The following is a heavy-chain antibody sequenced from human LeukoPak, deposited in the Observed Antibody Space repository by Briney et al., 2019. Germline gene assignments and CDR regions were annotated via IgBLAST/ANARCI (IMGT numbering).Heavy chain of an antibody. J-gene: IGHJ6*04. CDR3: AELGITMIGGV. CDR1: GFTFNNYS. V-gene: IGHV3-21*01. D-gene: IGHD3-10*02. CDR2: ISNSSSYI. Sequence: PGGSLRLSCAASGFTFNNYSMNWVRQAPGKGLEWVSSISNSSSYIYYADSVKGRFTISRDNAKNSLYLQMNSLRAEDTAVYYCAELGITMIGGVWGKGTTVTISS.